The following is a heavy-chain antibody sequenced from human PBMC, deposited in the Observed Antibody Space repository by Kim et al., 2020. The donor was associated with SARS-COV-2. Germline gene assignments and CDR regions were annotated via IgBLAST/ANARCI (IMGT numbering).Heavy chain of an antibody. Sequence: GDTTSHSKTVNGRFTISRDNSKNTLYLQMSSLRAEDTALYFCAKGGWVDDWGQGTRVTVSS. CDR3: AKGGWVDD. J-gene: IGHJ4*02. CDR2: GDTT. V-gene: IGHV3-23*01. D-gene: IGHD3-22*01.